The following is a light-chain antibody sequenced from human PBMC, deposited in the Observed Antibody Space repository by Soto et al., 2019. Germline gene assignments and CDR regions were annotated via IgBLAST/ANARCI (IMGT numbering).Light chain of an antibody. CDR1: SSNVGRYNH. V-gene: IGLV2-11*01. J-gene: IGLJ1*01. CDR2: DVS. Sequence: QSALTQPRSVSGSPGQSVTISCTGTSSNVGRYNHVSWYRHHPGKAPKLMIYDVSKWPSGVPDRFSGSKSGNTASLTISGLQAEDEADYYCWSYGGSLYVFGTGTKLTVL. CDR3: WSYGGSLYV.